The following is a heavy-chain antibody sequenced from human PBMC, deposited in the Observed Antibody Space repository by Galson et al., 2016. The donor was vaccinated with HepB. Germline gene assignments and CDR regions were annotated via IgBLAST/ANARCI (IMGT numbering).Heavy chain of an antibody. CDR1: GVSISSGPYY. J-gene: IGHJ3*02. D-gene: IGHD2/OR15-2a*01. Sequence: TLSLTCTVSGVSISSGPYYWTWIRQPAGRGLEWIGRIYTSGTTNYNPSLKGRVTMSVDRSKNQFSLRLSFVTAADTAVYYCARVSVLTSMETKSDAFDIWGQGTMVTVSS. CDR2: IYTSGTT. V-gene: IGHV4-61*02. CDR3: ARVSVLTSMETKSDAFDI.